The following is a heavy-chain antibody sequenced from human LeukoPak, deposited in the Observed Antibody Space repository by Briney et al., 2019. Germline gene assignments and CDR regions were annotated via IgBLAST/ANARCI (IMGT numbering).Heavy chain of an antibody. CDR3: AKSHGGGATHS. Sequence: GESLKISCEASRYSFTTSWIGWVRQMPGNGLEWMGIICPGDSDTRYSPSFQGQVTISADKSTSTAYLQWSSLKASDTAMYYCAKSHGGGATHSWGQGTLVTVST. CDR1: RYSFTTSW. V-gene: IGHV5-51*01. D-gene: IGHD1-26*01. J-gene: IGHJ4*02. CDR2: ICPGDSDT.